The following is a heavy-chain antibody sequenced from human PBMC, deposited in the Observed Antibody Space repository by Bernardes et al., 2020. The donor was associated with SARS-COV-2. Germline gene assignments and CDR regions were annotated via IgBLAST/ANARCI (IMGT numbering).Heavy chain of an antibody. CDR2: ISSSSSFI. J-gene: IGHJ3*02. Sequence: GGSLRLSCAASGFTFSSYSMDWVRQAPGKGLEWVSSISSSSSFIYYADSVKGRFTISRDNAKNSLYLQMNSLKTEDTAVYYCTTGGAITIFGVVIVMDAFDIWGQGTMVTVSS. V-gene: IGHV3-21*03. D-gene: IGHD3-3*01. CDR3: TTGGAITIFGVVIVMDAFDI. CDR1: GFTFSSYS.